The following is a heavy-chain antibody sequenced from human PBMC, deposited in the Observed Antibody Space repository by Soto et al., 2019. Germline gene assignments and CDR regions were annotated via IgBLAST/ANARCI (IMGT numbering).Heavy chain of an antibody. Sequence: GGSLRLSCAASGFTFSGSAMHWVRQASGKGLEWVGRIRSKANSYATAYAASVKGRFTISRDDSKSTAYLQMNSLKTEDTAVYYCTTHYYGSGSLIWGQGTMVTVSS. CDR1: GFTFSGSA. J-gene: IGHJ3*02. CDR3: TTHYYGSGSLI. V-gene: IGHV3-73*01. D-gene: IGHD3-10*01. CDR2: IRSKANSYAT.